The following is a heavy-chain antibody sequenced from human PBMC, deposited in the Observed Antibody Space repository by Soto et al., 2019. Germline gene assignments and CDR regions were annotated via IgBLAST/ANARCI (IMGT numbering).Heavy chain of an antibody. D-gene: IGHD3-22*01. CDR2: IDPSDSYT. J-gene: IGHJ5*02. Sequence: PGESLKISCKGSGYSLTSYWISWVRQMPGKGLEWMGRIDPSDSYTNYSPSFQGHVTISADKSISTAYLQWSSLKASDTAMYYCARQEYYDSSGYYYVRNNWFDPWGQGTLVTVSS. CDR3: ARQEYYDSSGYYYVRNNWFDP. V-gene: IGHV5-10-1*01. CDR1: GYSLTSYW.